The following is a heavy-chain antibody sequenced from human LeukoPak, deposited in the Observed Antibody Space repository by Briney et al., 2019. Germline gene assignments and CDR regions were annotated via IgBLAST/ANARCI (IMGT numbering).Heavy chain of an antibody. D-gene: IGHD6-13*01. CDR3: ARHTTILGSWSY. V-gene: IGHV4-59*08. CDR1: GGSISNYY. CDR2: IYYRGDT. J-gene: IGHJ4*02. Sequence: SETLSLACTVSGGSISNYYWAWIRQPPGKGLEWIGDIYYRGDTNYNPSLKSRVTISVDTSKNQFSLKLTSVTAADTAVYYCARHTTILGSWSYWGQGTLVIVSS.